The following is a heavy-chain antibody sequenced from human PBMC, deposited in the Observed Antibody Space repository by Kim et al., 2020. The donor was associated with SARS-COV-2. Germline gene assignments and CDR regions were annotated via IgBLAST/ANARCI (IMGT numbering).Heavy chain of an antibody. V-gene: IGHV3-48*03. Sequence: GGSLRLSCAASGFTFSSYEMNWVRQAPGKGLEWVSYISSSGSTIYYADSVKGRFIISRDNAKNSLYLQMNSLRAEDTAVYYCAREDTSGWSRVDYWGQGTRVTVSS. CDR1: GFTFSSYE. CDR2: ISSSGSTI. J-gene: IGHJ4*02. CDR3: AREDTSGWSRVDY. D-gene: IGHD6-19*01.